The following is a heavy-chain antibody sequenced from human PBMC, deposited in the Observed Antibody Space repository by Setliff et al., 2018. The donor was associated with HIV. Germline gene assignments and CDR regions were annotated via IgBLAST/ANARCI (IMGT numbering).Heavy chain of an antibody. J-gene: IGHJ3*02. CDR2: VNHSGST. CDR3: VRGMREGASQRAFDI. Sequence: SETLSLSCAVYGGSFSGYYWSWIRQPPGKGLEWIGEVNHSGSTNYNPSLKSRVTISVDTSKNQFSLKLSSVTAADTAAYYCVRGMREGASQRAFDIWGQGTMVTVSS. V-gene: IGHV4-34*01. D-gene: IGHD1-26*01. CDR1: GGSFSGYY.